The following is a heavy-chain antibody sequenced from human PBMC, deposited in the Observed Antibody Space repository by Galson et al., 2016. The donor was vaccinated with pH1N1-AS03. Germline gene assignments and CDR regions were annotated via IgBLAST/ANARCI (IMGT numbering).Heavy chain of an antibody. Sequence: SVKVSCKASGYSFVNYGISWVRRAPGQGLEWMGWISGYDGHTGYAQKFQGRVTMTTDTPTNTAYMELRSLTSDDTAVYYCARGESGYMYWGQGTLVTVSS. CDR1: GYSFVNYG. D-gene: IGHD3-3*01. CDR3: ARGESGYMY. J-gene: IGHJ4*02. CDR2: ISGYDGHT. V-gene: IGHV1-18*01.